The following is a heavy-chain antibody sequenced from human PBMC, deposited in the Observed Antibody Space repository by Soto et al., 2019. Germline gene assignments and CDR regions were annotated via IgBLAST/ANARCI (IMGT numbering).Heavy chain of an antibody. J-gene: IGHJ3*02. CDR1: GFTFSSYS. Sequence: PGESLKISCAASGFTFSSYSMNWVRQAPGKGLEWVSSISSSSSYIYYADSVKGRFTISRDNAKNSLYLQMNSLRAEDTAVYYCARDLATYYDSSGYYYGSAFDIWGQGTMVTVSS. D-gene: IGHD3-22*01. CDR2: ISSSSSYI. V-gene: IGHV3-21*01. CDR3: ARDLATYYDSSGYYYGSAFDI.